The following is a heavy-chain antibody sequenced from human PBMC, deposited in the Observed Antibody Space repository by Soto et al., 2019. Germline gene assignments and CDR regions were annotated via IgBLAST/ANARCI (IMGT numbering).Heavy chain of an antibody. CDR3: AKQIDRGVVLTSLGS. V-gene: IGHV3-23*01. D-gene: IGHD3-16*01. CDR2: ISGSGGST. Sequence: EVQLLESGGALVQPGGSLRLSCAASGFTFSSYAMSWVRQAPGKGLEWVSAISGSGGSTYYADSVKGRFTISRDNSKNTLYLQMISRRAEDTAMYYCAKQIDRGVVLTSLGSWGQGTLVTVSS. CDR1: GFTFSSYA. J-gene: IGHJ4*02.